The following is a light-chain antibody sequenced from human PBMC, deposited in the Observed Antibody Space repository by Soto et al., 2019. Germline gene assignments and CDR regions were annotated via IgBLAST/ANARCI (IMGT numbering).Light chain of an antibody. CDR1: QAIRNY. V-gene: IGKV1-27*01. Sequence: DIQGTRSASSRSAAGGDRVASGCRGSQAIRNYIAWYQQKPGKVPKLLIYAASSLQSGVPPRFSRSGYGTDFPLTISSLQPEDLSTYFCLQHKSYPLTFGARIKV. J-gene: IGKJ4*01. CDR2: AAS. CDR3: LQHKSYPLT.